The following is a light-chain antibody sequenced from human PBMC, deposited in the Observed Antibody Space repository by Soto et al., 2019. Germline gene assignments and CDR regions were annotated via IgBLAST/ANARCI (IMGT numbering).Light chain of an antibody. CDR3: QQYDNLPPYT. Sequence: DIQMTQSPSSLSASVGDRVTITCQASQDISNYLNWYQQKPGKAPKLLIYDAANLETGVQSRFSGSGSGTDFTFTISSLQPEDIATYYFQQYDNLPPYTFGQWTKREIK. J-gene: IGKJ2*01. CDR1: QDISNY. V-gene: IGKV1-33*01. CDR2: DAA.